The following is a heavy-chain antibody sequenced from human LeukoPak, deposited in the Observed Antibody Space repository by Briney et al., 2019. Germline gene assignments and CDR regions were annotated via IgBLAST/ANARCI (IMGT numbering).Heavy chain of an antibody. CDR2: INHSGST. CDR1: GGPFSGYY. V-gene: IGHV4-34*01. CDR3: ARALGGTAGDYFDY. J-gene: IGHJ4*02. D-gene: IGHD2-21*02. Sequence: SETLSLTCAVYGGPFSGYYWSWIRQPPGKGLEWIGEINHSGSTNYNPSLKSRVTISVDTSKNQFSLKLSSVTAADTAVYYCARALGGTAGDYFDYWGQGTLVTVSS.